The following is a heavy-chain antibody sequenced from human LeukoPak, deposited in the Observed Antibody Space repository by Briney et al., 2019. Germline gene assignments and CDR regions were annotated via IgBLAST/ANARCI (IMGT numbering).Heavy chain of an antibody. CDR3: ARGGLAAAGPFDY. Sequence: SETLSLTCTVSGGSISSSSYYWGWIRQPPGKGLEWIGSIYYSGSTNYNPSLKSRVTISVDTSKNQFSLKLSSVTAADTAVYYCARGGLAAAGPFDYWGQGTLVTVSS. CDR2: IYYSGST. D-gene: IGHD6-13*01. V-gene: IGHV4-39*07. J-gene: IGHJ4*02. CDR1: GGSISSSSYY.